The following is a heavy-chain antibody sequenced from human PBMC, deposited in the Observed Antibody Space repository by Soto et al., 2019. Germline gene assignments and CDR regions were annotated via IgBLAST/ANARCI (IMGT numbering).Heavy chain of an antibody. CDR3: ARGYRSGLADYYYYGIDV. V-gene: IGHV1-69*01. Sequence: QVQLVQSGAEVKKPGSSVKVSCKASGGTFSSYAISWVRQAPGQGLEWMGGVIPIFGTANYAQKFQGRVTITADESTSTAYMELSSLRSEDTAVYYCARGYRSGLADYYYYGIDVWGQGTTVTVSS. CDR2: VIPIFGTA. D-gene: IGHD6-19*01. J-gene: IGHJ6*02. CDR1: GGTFSSYA.